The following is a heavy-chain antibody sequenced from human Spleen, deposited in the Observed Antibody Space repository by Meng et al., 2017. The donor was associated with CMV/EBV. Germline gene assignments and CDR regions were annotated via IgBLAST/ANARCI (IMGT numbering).Heavy chain of an antibody. CDR2: LNHGGTT. D-gene: IGHD3-16*01. V-gene: IGHV4-39*07. J-gene: IGHJ4*02. CDR3: ARDRWSGAWGGFDY. CDR1: GGSIISSNCY. Sequence: SGGSIISSNCYWHWLRQPPGKGLECIGTLNHGGTTHYNPSLKSRVTMSIDTSKNQFSLQLNSVTAADTAIYYCARDRWSGAWGGFDYWGQGSLVTVSS.